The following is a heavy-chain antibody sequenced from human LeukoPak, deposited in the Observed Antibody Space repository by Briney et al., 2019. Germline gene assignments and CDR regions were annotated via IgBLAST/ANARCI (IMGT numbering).Heavy chain of an antibody. CDR2: IGPHSSAT. J-gene: IGHJ4*02. D-gene: IGHD2/OR15-2a*01. V-gene: IGHV1-2*02. Sequence: ASVKVSCKASGYTFTDYYIHWVRQAPGQGLEWMGYIGPHSSATSSPQEFQGRVTMTRDTSMSTAYMELTRLTSDDTAVYYCAREGNGLLSKDFDYWGQGTLVTVSS. CDR3: AREGNGLLSKDFDY. CDR1: GYTFTDYY.